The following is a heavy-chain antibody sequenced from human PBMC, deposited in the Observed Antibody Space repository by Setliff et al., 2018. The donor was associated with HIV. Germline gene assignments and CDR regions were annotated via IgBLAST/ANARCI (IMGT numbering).Heavy chain of an antibody. CDR1: GYTFTTYD. J-gene: IGHJ6*02. CDR3: AREDYYDSMTTSYYYYGMDV. Sequence: ASVKVSCKASGYTFTTYDITWVRQAPGQGLEWLGWISPYNGHTNFAQKFQGRVTMTTDTATSTAYMEVRSLRSDDTAVYYCAREDYYDSMTTSYYYYGMDVWGQGTTVTVSS. CDR2: ISPYNGHT. V-gene: IGHV1-18*01. D-gene: IGHD3-22*01.